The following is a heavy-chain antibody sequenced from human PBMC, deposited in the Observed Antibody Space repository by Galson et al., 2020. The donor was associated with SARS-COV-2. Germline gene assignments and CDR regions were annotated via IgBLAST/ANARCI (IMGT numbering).Heavy chain of an antibody. CDR2: ISSDGSNS. CDR1: GFTFSNYV. D-gene: IGHD1-26*01. Sequence: GGSLRLSCAASGFTFSNYVMHWGRQAPGKGPEWVAVISSDGSNSFYADSLKGRFTISRDNSKSTLYLQMNSLRAEDTSVYYCARGGEWELPYYFDYWGQGTLVTVSS. J-gene: IGHJ4*02. V-gene: IGHV3-30*04. CDR3: ARGGEWELPYYFDY.